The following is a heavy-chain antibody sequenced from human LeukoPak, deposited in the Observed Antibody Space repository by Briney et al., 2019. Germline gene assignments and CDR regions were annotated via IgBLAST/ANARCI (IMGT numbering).Heavy chain of an antibody. CDR1: GFTFSNAW. J-gene: IGHJ4*02. D-gene: IGHD4-17*01. Sequence: GGSLRLSCAASGFTFSNAWMSCVRQAPGKGLEWVGRIKSKTDGGTTDYAAPVKGRFTISRDDSKNTLYLQMNSLKTEDTAVYYCTSDYGDYRAFDYWGQGTLVTVSS. CDR2: IKSKTDGGTT. CDR3: TSDYGDYRAFDY. V-gene: IGHV3-15*01.